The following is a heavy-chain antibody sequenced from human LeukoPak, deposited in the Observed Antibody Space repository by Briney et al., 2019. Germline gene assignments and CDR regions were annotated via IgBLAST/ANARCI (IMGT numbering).Heavy chain of an antibody. CDR1: GYTFTGYY. V-gene: IGHV1-2*02. CDR3: ARGASLLWFGELWDHFDY. J-gene: IGHJ4*02. D-gene: IGHD3-10*01. CDR2: INPNSGGT. Sequence: ASVKVSCKASGYTFTGYYMHWVRQAPGQGLEWMGWINPNSGGTNYAQKFQGRVTMSRDTSTSTAYMELSRLRSDDTAVYYCARGASLLWFGELWDHFDYWGQGTLVTVSS.